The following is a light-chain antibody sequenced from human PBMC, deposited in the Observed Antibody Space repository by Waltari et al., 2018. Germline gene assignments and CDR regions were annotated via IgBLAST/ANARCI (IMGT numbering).Light chain of an antibody. CDR1: SLSSYY. V-gene: IGLV3-19*01. CDR3: NSRDSSGNPHVV. Sequence: SSELTQDPAVSVALGQTVRITCQGDSLSSYYASWYQQKPGQAPVLVIYGKNNRPSGIPDRFAGARSGNTASLTITGAQAEDEADYYCNSRDSSGNPHVVFGGGTKLTVL. CDR2: GKN. J-gene: IGLJ2*01.